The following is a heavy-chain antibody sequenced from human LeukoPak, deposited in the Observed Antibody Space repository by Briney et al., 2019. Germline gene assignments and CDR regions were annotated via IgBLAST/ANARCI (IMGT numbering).Heavy chain of an antibody. V-gene: IGHV1-2*02. CDR1: GYTFTGYY. CDR2: INPNSGGT. J-gene: IGHJ6*02. CDR3: ARARPPGYYYYGMDV. D-gene: IGHD6-6*01. Sequence: ASVKDSFKASGYTFTGYYMHWVRQAPGQGLAWMGWINPNSGGTNFAQKFQGRVTMTRDTSNSTAYMELSSLRYDDTAVYYCARARPPGYYYYGMDVWGQGTTVTVSS.